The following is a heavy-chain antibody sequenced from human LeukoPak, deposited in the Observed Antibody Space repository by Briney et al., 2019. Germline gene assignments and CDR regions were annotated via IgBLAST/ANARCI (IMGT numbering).Heavy chain of an antibody. D-gene: IGHD3-22*01. CDR2: IYHSGST. Sequence: SETLSLTCTVSGYSISSGYYWGWIRQPPGKGLEWIGSIYHSGSTYYNPSLKSRVTISVDTSKNQFSLKLSSVTAADTAVYYXXRAANYDSSGYYYFDYWGQGTLVTVSS. J-gene: IGHJ4*02. CDR1: GYSISSGYY. CDR3: XRAANYDSSGYYYFDY. V-gene: IGHV4-38-2*02.